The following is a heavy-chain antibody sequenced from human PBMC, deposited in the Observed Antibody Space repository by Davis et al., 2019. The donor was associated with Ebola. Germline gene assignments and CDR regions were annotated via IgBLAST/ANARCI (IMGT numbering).Heavy chain of an antibody. Sequence: GESLKIPCAASGFTFSSYWMSWVRQAPGKGLEWVANIKQDGSEKYYVDSVKGRFTISRDNAKNSLYLQMNSLRAEDTAVYYCARDLSSSWYENWFDPWGQGTLVTVSS. CDR2: IKQDGSEK. J-gene: IGHJ5*02. CDR1: GFTFSSYW. CDR3: ARDLSSSWYENWFDP. D-gene: IGHD6-13*01. V-gene: IGHV3-7*03.